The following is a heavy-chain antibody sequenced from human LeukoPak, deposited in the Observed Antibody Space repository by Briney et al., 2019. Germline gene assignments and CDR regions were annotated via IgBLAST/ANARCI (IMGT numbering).Heavy chain of an antibody. CDR3: AKASPPGYSSNWYDY. CDR2: ISGSGGTT. D-gene: IGHD6-13*01. V-gene: IGHV3-23*01. J-gene: IGHJ5*01. CDR1: GFTFSNYA. Sequence: GGSLRLSCAASGFTFSNYAMSWVRQAPGKGLEWVSVISGSGGTTYYADSVKGRFTISRDNSKNTLSLQMNSLRAEDTAVYYCAKASPPGYSSNWYDYWGQGALVTVSS.